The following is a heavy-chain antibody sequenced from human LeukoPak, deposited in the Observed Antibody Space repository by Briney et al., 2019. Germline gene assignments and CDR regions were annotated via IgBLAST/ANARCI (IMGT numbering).Heavy chain of an antibody. V-gene: IGHV3-23*01. D-gene: IGHD6-6*01. J-gene: IGHJ1*01. CDR3: TRGSSSQYFQH. CDR2: VSDSDENT. CDR1: GFTFSSFA. Sequence: GGSLRLSCAASGFTFSSFAMSWVRQAPGKGLEWVSSVSDSDENTYYADSVKGRFTISRDNSKNTLFLQMDTLRVDDTAIYYCTRGSSSQYFQHWGQGTLVTVSS.